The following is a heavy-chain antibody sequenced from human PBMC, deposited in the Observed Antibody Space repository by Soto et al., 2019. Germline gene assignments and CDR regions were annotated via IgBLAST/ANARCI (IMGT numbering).Heavy chain of an antibody. D-gene: IGHD4-17*01. V-gene: IGHV3-21*01. J-gene: IGHJ3*02. CDR1: GFTFCSYG. CDR2: ISSSSSYI. CDR3: ARDSPLTTVTSDAFDI. Sequence: PGGSLRLSCAASGFTFCSYGMNWARQAPGKGLEWVSSISSSSSYIYYADSVKGRFTISRDNAKNSLYLQMNSLRAEDTAVYYCARDSPLTTVTSDAFDIWGQGTIVTVSS.